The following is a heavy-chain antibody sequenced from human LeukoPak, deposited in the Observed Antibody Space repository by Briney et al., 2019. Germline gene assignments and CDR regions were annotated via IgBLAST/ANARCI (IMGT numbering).Heavy chain of an antibody. CDR1: GGSISGYY. D-gene: IGHD2-2*01. CDR2: IYTSGST. CDR3: ARDLGYQRGYY. J-gene: IGHJ4*02. Sequence: SETLSLTCTVSGGSISGYYWSWIRQPAGKGLERIGRIYTSGSTNYNPSLKSRVTMSVDTSKNQFSLKLTSVTAADTALYYCARDLGYQRGYYWGQGTLVTVSS. V-gene: IGHV4-4*07.